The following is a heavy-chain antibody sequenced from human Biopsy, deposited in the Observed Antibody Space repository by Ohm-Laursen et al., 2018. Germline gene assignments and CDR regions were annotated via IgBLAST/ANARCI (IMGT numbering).Heavy chain of an antibody. CDR2: IYYSGRP. J-gene: IGHJ3*02. CDR3: AGRPWPNAFDI. CDR1: GDSIARYY. Sequence: GTLSLTCTVSGDSIARYYWTWIRQSPGKGLEWIAYIYYSGRPNYNPSLKGRVVISVDRSRNQFFLKLTSATAADTAIYYCAGRPWPNAFDIWGQGTMVTVSS. V-gene: IGHV4-59*01. D-gene: IGHD5-12*01.